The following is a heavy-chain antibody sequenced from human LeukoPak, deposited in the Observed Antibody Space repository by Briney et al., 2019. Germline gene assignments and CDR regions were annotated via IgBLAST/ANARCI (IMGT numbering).Heavy chain of an antibody. D-gene: IGHD2-15*01. CDR3: ARVYCSGGSCYYYYYYYMDV. V-gene: IGHV3-11*04. CDR2: ISSSGSTI. CDR1: GFTFSDYY. Sequence: RSGGSLRLSCAASGFTFSDYYMSWIRQAPGKGLEWVSYISSSGSTIYYADSVKGRFTISRDNAKNSLYLQMNSLRAEDTAVYYCARVYCSGGSCYYYYYYYMDVWGKGTTVTVSS. J-gene: IGHJ6*03.